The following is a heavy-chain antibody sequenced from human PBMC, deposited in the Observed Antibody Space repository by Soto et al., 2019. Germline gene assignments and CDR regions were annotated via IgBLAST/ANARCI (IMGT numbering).Heavy chain of an antibody. Sequence: SVKVSCKASGFTFTSSAMQWVRQARGQRLEWIGWIVVGSGNTNYAQKFQERVTITRDMSTSTAYMELRSLRSDDTAVYYCASSYRGSNFDYWGQGTLVTVSS. D-gene: IGHD3-10*01. J-gene: IGHJ4*02. V-gene: IGHV1-58*02. CDR2: IVVGSGNT. CDR1: GFTFTSSA. CDR3: ASSYRGSNFDY.